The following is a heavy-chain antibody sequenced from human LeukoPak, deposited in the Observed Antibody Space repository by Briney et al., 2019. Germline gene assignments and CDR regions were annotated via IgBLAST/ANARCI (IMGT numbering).Heavy chain of an antibody. V-gene: IGHV4-4*07. CDR3: ARGGEVGGTGSRFDY. J-gene: IGHJ4*02. Sequence: SETLSLTCNVSGGSISRYYWSWIRQPAGKGLEWIGRVYTSGSTNYNPSLKSRVTVSVETSKSQFSLKLSSVTAADTAIYYCARGGEVGGTGSRFDYWGQGTLVTVSS. CDR2: VYTSGST. D-gene: IGHD1-26*01. CDR1: GGSISRYY.